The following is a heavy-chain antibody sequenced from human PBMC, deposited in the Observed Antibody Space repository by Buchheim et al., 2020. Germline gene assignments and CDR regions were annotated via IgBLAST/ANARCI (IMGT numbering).Heavy chain of an antibody. J-gene: IGHJ6*02. D-gene: IGHD2-2*01. Sequence: QVQLVESGGGVVQPGRSLRLSCAASGFTFSSYAMHWVRQAPGKGLEWVAVISYDGSNKYYADSVKGRFTISRANSKNTLYLQMNSLRAEDTAVYYCARSHCSSTSCYRYYGMDVWGQGTT. V-gene: IGHV3-30-3*01. CDR1: GFTFSSYA. CDR3: ARSHCSSTSCYRYYGMDV. CDR2: ISYDGSNK.